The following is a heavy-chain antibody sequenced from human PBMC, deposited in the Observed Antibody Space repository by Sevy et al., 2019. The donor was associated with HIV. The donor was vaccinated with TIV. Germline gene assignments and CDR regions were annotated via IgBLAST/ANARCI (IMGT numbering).Heavy chain of an antibody. V-gene: IGHV4-38-2*01. J-gene: IGHJ4*02. D-gene: IGHD3-22*01. CDR3: ARAEDSSGYYDSSGYLIGYYFDY. Sequence: SETLSLTCAVSGYSISSGYYWGWIRQPPGKGLEWIGSIYHSGSTYYNPSLKSRVTISVDTSKNQFSLKLSSVTAADTAVYYCARAEDSSGYYDSSGYLIGYYFDYWGQGTLVTVSS. CDR1: GYSISSGYY. CDR2: IYHSGST.